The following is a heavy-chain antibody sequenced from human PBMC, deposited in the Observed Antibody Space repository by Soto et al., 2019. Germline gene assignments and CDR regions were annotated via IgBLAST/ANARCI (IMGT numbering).Heavy chain of an antibody. CDR3: ARRDRLEWLQPPFDY. D-gene: IGHD3-3*01. CDR1: GGSISSSSYY. Sequence: QLQLQESGPGLVKPSETLSLTCTVSGGSISSSSYYWGWIRQPPGNGLEWIGSIYYSGSTYYNPSLKSRVTISVDTAKNQFSLKLSSVTAADTAVYYCARRDRLEWLQPPFDYWGQGTLVTVSS. CDR2: IYYSGST. J-gene: IGHJ4*02. V-gene: IGHV4-39*01.